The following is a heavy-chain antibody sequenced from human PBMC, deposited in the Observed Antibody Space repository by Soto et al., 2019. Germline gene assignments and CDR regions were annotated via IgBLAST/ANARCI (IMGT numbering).Heavy chain of an antibody. Sequence: EVQLVESGGGLVQPGRSLRLSCAASGFTFDDYAMHWVRQAPGKGLEWVSGISWNSGSIGYADSVKGRFTISRDNAKNSLYLQMNSLRAEDTALYYCAKERGAYYSMDVWGKGTTVTVSS. D-gene: IGHD2-15*01. J-gene: IGHJ6*03. CDR1: GFTFDDYA. CDR3: AKERGAYYSMDV. V-gene: IGHV3-9*01. CDR2: ISWNSGSI.